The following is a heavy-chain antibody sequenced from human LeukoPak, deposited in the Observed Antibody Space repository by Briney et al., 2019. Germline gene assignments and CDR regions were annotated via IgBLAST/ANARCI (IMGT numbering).Heavy chain of an antibody. CDR3: AKRGAEVGTTVAPGDY. CDR1: GFTFSSDG. V-gene: IGHV3-23*01. CDR2: ISGSGGST. J-gene: IGHJ4*02. D-gene: IGHD1-26*01. Sequence: GGSLRLSCAASGFTFSSDGMSWVRQAPGKGLEWVSAISGSGGSTYYADSVKGRFTISRDNSKNTLYLQMNSLRAEDTAVYYCAKRGAEVGTTVAPGDYWGQGTLLTVSS.